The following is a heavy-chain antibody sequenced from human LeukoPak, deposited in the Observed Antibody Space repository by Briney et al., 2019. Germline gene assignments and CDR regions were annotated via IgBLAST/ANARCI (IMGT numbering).Heavy chain of an antibody. V-gene: IGHV1-18*01. Sequence: ASVKVSCKASGYTFTSYGISWVRQAPGQGLEWMGWISAYNGNTNYAQKLQGRVTMTTDTSTSTAYMELRSLRSDDTAVYYCARPAPTGYSSSSPAFDIWGQGTMVTVSS. CDR2: ISAYNGNT. J-gene: IGHJ3*02. CDR1: GYTFTSYG. CDR3: ARPAPTGYSSSSPAFDI. D-gene: IGHD6-13*01.